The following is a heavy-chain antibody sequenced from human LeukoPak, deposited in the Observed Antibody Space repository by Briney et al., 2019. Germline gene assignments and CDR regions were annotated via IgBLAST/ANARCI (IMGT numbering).Heavy chain of an antibody. Sequence: SVKVSCKASGGTFSSYAISWVRQAPGQGLEWMGGIIPIFGTANYAQKFQGRVTITADKSTSTAYMELSSLRSEDTAVYYCARLLEFSSGYEYPIRWGQGTLVTVSS. CDR2: IIPIFGTA. J-gene: IGHJ4*02. CDR3: ARLLEFSSGYEYPIR. CDR1: GGTFSSYA. D-gene: IGHD3-22*01. V-gene: IGHV1-69*06.